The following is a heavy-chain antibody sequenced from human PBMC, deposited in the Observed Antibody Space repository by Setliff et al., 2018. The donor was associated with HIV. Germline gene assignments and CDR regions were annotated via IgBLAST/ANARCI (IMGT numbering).Heavy chain of an antibody. CDR2: MNPNSGNT. CDR3: AKPFGSDGSRQLDS. D-gene: IGHD2-15*01. J-gene: IGHJ4*02. Sequence: ASVKVSCKASGGTFGIYGISWVRQATGQGLEWMGWMNPNSGNTGYAQKFQGRVTMTRNTSISTAYMELSSLRSDDTAIYYCAKPFGSDGSRQLDSWGQGTLVTVSS. V-gene: IGHV1-8*02. CDR1: GGTFGIYG.